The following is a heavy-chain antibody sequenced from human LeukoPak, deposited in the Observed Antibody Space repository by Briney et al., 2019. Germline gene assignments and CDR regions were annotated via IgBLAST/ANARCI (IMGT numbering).Heavy chain of an antibody. Sequence: TGGSLRLSCAASGFTFSNYGMHWVRQAPGKGPEWVTVISYDGSYKYYADSVKGRFTISRDNSKNTLYLQMNSLRAEDTAVYYCAKEKVVVVPAAILDYWGQGTLVTVSS. CDR3: AKEKVVVVPAAILDY. V-gene: IGHV3-30*18. CDR2: ISYDGSYK. D-gene: IGHD2-2*01. J-gene: IGHJ4*02. CDR1: GFTFSNYG.